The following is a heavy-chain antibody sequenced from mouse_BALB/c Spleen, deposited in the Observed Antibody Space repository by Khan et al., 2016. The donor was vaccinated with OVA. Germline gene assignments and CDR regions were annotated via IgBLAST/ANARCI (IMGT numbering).Heavy chain of an antibody. CDR1: GYSITGGYY. V-gene: IGHV3-6*02. D-gene: IGHD1-2*01. Sequence: EVKLEESGPGLVKPSQSLSLTCSVTGYSITGGYYWNWIRQFPGNKLEWMGYISYDGSNQNNPSLKNRISITRDTSKNQLFLKLNSVTSEDTATYYCAREGYGFWPWFTYWGQGTLVTVSA. J-gene: IGHJ3*01. CDR2: ISYDGSN. CDR3: AREGYGFWPWFTY.